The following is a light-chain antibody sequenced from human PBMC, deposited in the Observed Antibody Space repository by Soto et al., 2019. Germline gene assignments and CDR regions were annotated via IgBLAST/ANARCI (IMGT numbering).Light chain of an antibody. J-gene: IGKJ4*01. V-gene: IGKV3-20*01. Sequence: EIVLTQSPGTLSLSLGERATLSCRASQGVGSTYLAWYQQKPGQAPRLLIYSASSRATGIPDRFSGSGSGTDFPLNISRLEPEDSAVYYCQQYGSSPLTFGGGTKVQIK. CDR3: QQYGSSPLT. CDR2: SAS. CDR1: QGVGSTY.